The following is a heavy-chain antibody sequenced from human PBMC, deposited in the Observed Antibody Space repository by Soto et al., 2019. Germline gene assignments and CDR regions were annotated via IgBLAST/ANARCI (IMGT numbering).Heavy chain of an antibody. CDR2: ISSDGTEK. CDR1: GFTLSSYS. V-gene: IGHV3-30*04. CDR3: ARMFGFSYGPANRGMDV. Sequence: QVQLVESGGGVAQPGRSLRLFCAASGFTLSSYSLHWVRQSPGKGLEWVAAISSDGTEKHYADSVKGRFTISRDNSKNNLSLQLNSLRTEDTAVYYCARMFGFSYGPANRGMDVWGQGTTVTVSS. J-gene: IGHJ6*02. D-gene: IGHD5-18*01.